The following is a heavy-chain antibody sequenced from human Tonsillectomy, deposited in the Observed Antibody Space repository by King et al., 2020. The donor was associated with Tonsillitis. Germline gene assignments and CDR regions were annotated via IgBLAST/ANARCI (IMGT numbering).Heavy chain of an antibody. V-gene: IGHV3-30*18. CDR1: GFTFSSYG. CDR2: ISYDGDIQ. J-gene: IGHJ4*02. Sequence: QLVQSGGGVVQPGRSLRLSCTASGFTFSSYGMHWVRQAPGKGLEWVAVISYDGDIQYYADSVKGRFTISRDNSKNTLYLQMDSLRAEDTAVYYCAKSRTGSSWYGGDYWGQGPLVTVSS. CDR3: AKSRTGSSWYGGDY. D-gene: IGHD6-13*01.